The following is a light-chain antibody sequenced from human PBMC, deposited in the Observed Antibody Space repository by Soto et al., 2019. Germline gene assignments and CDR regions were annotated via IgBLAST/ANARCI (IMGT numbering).Light chain of an antibody. J-gene: IGLJ1*01. Sequence: QSALTQPRSVSGSPGQSVTISCTGTSSDVAIYNYISWYQQHPGEAPKLMIHDVSERPSGVPDRFSGSKSGNTASLTISGLQAEDEADYYCFSYAGSYTFARNVFGTGTKLTVL. CDR3: FSYAGSYTFARNV. CDR2: DVS. V-gene: IGLV2-11*01. CDR1: SSDVAIYNY.